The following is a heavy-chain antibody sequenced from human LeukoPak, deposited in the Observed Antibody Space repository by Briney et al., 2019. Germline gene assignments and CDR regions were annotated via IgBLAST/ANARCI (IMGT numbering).Heavy chain of an antibody. CDR2: ISGNGDTT. Sequence: GGSLRLSCAASGFRFSTYGMSWVRQAPGKGLEWVPAISGNGDTTDYADSVKGRFTISRDNSKNTLYLQMNSLRAEDTAVYYCAKRSIAAAGSFKSWGQGTLVTVSS. V-gene: IGHV3-23*01. J-gene: IGHJ5*02. D-gene: IGHD6-13*01. CDR3: AKRSIAAAGSFKS. CDR1: GFRFSTYG.